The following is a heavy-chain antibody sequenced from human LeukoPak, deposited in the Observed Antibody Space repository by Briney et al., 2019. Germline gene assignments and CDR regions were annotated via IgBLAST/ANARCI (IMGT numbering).Heavy chain of an antibody. V-gene: IGHV3-53*01. CDR3: AKDRILYDGLNDAFDI. J-gene: IGHJ3*02. CDR1: GFTVSSNY. D-gene: IGHD3-22*01. CDR2: IYSDGRT. Sequence: GGSLRLSCAASGFTVSSNYMNWVRQAPGKGLEWVSVIYSDGRTNYADSVKGRFTISRDNSKNTVYLQMNNLRAEDTAVYYCAKDRILYDGLNDAFDIWGQGTMVTVSS.